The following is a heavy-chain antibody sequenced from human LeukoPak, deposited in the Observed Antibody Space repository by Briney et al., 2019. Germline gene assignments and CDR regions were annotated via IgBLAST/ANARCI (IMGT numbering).Heavy chain of an antibody. V-gene: IGHV3-33*01. J-gene: IGHJ4*02. CDR2: IWYDGSNK. CDR3: TRIPSSTSSWYYFNY. D-gene: IGHD6-13*01. CDR1: GFTFSSYG. Sequence: GGSLRLSCAVSGFTFSSYGMHWVRQAPGKGLEWVAVIWYDGSNKYYADSVKGRFTISRDNSKNTLYLQMNSLRAEDTAVYYCTRIPSSTSSWYYFNYWGQGTLVTVSS.